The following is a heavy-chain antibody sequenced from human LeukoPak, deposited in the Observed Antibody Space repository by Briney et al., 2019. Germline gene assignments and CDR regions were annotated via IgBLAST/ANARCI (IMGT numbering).Heavy chain of an antibody. CDR2: IDFTSRYI. D-gene: IGHD7-27*01. Sequence: GGSLRLSCAASGFTFSSYSMNWVRQAPGKGLEWVSSIDFTSRYIYNADSVKGRFTTSRDNAKNSLDLQMNSLRAEDTALYYCAKDGDRNGMDVWGQGTTVTVSS. J-gene: IGHJ6*02. V-gene: IGHV3-21*04. CDR3: AKDGDRNGMDV. CDR1: GFTFSSYS.